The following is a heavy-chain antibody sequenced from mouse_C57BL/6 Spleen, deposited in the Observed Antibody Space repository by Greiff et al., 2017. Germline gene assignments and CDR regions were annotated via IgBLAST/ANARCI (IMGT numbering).Heavy chain of an antibody. CDR3: AIYYGSPYAMDY. J-gene: IGHJ4*01. CDR1: GYTFTDYY. D-gene: IGHD2-1*01. V-gene: IGHV1-76*01. CDR2: IYPGSGNT. Sequence: QVQLQQSGAELVRPGASVKLSCTASGYTFTDYYINWVKQRPGQGLEWIARIYPGSGNTYYNEKFKGKATLTAEKSSSTAYMQLSSLTSEDSAVYFCAIYYGSPYAMDYWGQGTSVTVAA.